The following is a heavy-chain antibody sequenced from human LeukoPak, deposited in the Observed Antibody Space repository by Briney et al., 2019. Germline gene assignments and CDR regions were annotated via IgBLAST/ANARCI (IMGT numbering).Heavy chain of an antibody. CDR1: GFTFSSYG. Sequence: GGSLRLSCGASGFTFSSYGMHWVRQAPGKGLEWVAVISYDGSNKYYADSVKGRFTISRDNSKNTLYLQMNSLRAEDTAVYYCAKDFEESIVVVPAAINGFDYWGQGTLVTVSS. J-gene: IGHJ4*02. V-gene: IGHV3-30*18. D-gene: IGHD2-2*01. CDR2: ISYDGSNK. CDR3: AKDFEESIVVVPAAINGFDY.